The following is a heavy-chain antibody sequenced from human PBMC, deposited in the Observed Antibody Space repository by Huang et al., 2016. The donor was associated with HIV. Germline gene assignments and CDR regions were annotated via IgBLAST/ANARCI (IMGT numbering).Heavy chain of an antibody. J-gene: IGHJ3*02. CDR2: IYYSGRT. CDR1: GGSISSSSYY. D-gene: IGHD2-2*01. Sequence: QLQLQESGPGLVKPSETLSLTCSVSGGSISSSSYYWGWIRQPPGKGLEWIGSIYYSGRTFHNPALNGRVTISVDTSKSHFSLRLSSVTAADTSVYYCARHMDCSSSSCLAGGRERGPFDMWGQGTMVTVSS. CDR3: ARHMDCSSSSCLAGGRERGPFDM. V-gene: IGHV4-39*01.